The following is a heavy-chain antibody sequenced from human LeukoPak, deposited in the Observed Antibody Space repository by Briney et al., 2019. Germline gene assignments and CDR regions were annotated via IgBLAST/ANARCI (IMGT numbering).Heavy chain of an antibody. Sequence: GESLKTSCKGSGYSFTSYWIGWLHPMPGKGLEWMGIIYPGDSDTRYSPSFQGQVTISADKSISTAYLQWSRLKASDSAMYYCARLVEVAGRLDYWGEGTPVIVSS. CDR3: ARLVEVAGRLDY. V-gene: IGHV5-51*07. CDR2: IYPGDSDT. CDR1: GYSFTSYW. J-gene: IGHJ4*02. D-gene: IGHD6-19*01.